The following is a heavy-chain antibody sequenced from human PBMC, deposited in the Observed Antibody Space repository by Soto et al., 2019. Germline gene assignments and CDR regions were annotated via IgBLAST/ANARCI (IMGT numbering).Heavy chain of an antibody. CDR2: ISGSGGST. CDR1: GFTFSSYA. Sequence: GGSLRLSCAASGFTFSSYAMSWFRQAPGKGLEWVSAISGSGGSTYYADSVKGRFTISRDNSKNTLYLQMNSLRAGDTAVYYCAKEGLGDYYGMDFWGQGTTVTVSS. J-gene: IGHJ6*02. V-gene: IGHV3-23*01. D-gene: IGHD3-22*01. CDR3: AKEGLGDYYGMDF.